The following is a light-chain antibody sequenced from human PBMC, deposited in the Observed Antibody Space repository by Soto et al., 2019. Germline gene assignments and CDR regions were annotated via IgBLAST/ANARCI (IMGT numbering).Light chain of an antibody. V-gene: IGLV2-14*01. CDR2: EVT. CDR3: SSYTNINTRDCG. Sequence: QSALTQPASVSGSPGQSITISCTGTSGYIGSYNRVSWYQQHPGKAPKLLLYEVTDRPSVVSNRFSGSKSGNTASLTSSGLQAEDEAEYYCSSYTNINTRDCGFGTGTKVTVL. CDR1: SGYIGSYNR. J-gene: IGLJ1*01.